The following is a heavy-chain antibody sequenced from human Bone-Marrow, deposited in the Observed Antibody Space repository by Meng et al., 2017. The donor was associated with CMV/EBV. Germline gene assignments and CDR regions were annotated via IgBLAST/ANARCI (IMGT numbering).Heavy chain of an antibody. CDR1: GGSISGRSYY. J-gene: IGHJ5*02. CDR3: ASPSPKYNWFDP. Sequence: TVSGGSISGRSYYWGGIRQPPGKGLEWIGSIYYSGSTYYNPSLKSRVTISVDTSKNQFSLKLSSVTAADTAVYYCASPSPKYNWFDPWGQGTLVTVSS. CDR2: IYYSGST. V-gene: IGHV4-39*07.